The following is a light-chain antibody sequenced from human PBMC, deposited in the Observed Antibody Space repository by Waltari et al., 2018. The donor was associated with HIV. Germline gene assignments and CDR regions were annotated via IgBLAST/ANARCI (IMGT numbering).Light chain of an antibody. CDR3: NSYTAGTAWV. J-gene: IGLJ3*02. CDR2: EVT. V-gene: IGLV2-14*01. CDR1: NSDVGGYNY. Sequence: QSALTQPASVSGSPGQSITISCTGTNSDVGGYNYVSWYQHHPGKAPKLIIYEVTTRPSGVSNRFSGSKSGNTASLTISVLQAEDEADYYCNSYTAGTAWVFGGGTKLTVL.